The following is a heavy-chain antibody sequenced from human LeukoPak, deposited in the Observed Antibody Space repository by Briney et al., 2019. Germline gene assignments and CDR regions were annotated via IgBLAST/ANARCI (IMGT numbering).Heavy chain of an antibody. V-gene: IGHV4-39*01. CDR2: IYYSGST. D-gene: IGHD3-10*01. CDR3: ARLRRIAFMVRGVMIDY. Sequence: PSETLSLTCTVSGGSISSSSYYWGWIRQPPGKGLEWIGSIYYSGSTYYNPSLKSRVTISVDTSKIQFSLKLSSVTAADTAVYYCARLRRIAFMVRGVMIDYWGQGTLVTVSS. J-gene: IGHJ4*02. CDR1: GGSISSSSYY.